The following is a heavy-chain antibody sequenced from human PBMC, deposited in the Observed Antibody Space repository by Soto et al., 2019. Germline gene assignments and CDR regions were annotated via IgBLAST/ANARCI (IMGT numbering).Heavy chain of an antibody. Sequence: QLQLQESGPGLVKPSETLSLTCTVSGGSISSSSYYWGWIRQPPGKGLEWIGSIYYSGSTYYNPSLKSRVTISVDTSKNQFSLNLSSVTAADTAVYYCARHPTVTQPPDRWGQGTLVTVSS. V-gene: IGHV4-39*01. J-gene: IGHJ4*02. D-gene: IGHD4-17*01. CDR2: IYYSGST. CDR3: ARHPTVTQPPDR. CDR1: GGSISSSSYY.